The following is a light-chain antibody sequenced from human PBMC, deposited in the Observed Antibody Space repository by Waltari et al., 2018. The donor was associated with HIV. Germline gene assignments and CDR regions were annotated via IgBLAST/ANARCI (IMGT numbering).Light chain of an antibody. CDR2: SNN. Sequence: QSVLTQPPSASGTPGQRVTISCSGSSSNIGSNTVNWYQQLPGTAPKLLIDSNNQRPAGVPDRCSGSQSGTSASRAISGLQAEDEADYYCAAWDDSLNGPVFGGGTKLTVL. CDR1: SSNIGSNT. V-gene: IGLV1-44*01. CDR3: AAWDDSLNGPV. J-gene: IGLJ2*01.